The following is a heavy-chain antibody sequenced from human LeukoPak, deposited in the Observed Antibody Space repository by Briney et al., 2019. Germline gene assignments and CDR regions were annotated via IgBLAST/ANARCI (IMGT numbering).Heavy chain of an antibody. CDR1: GYTFTNYD. D-gene: IGHD2-15*01. CDR2: MNPNSGNT. V-gene: IGHV1-8*01. J-gene: IGHJ4*02. Sequence: AAVKVSCKASGYTFTNYDINWVRQATGQGLEWVGWMNPNSGNTRYAQKFQGRVTVTTDTSTSTAYMELRSLRYDDTAVYYCGRVLAGLHPYCSCCSCPHYFDYWGQGTLVTGSS. CDR3: GRVLAGLHPYCSCCSCPHYFDY.